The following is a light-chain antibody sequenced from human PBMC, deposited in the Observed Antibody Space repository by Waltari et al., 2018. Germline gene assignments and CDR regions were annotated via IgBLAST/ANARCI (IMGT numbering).Light chain of an antibody. CDR3: SSYAGSNTLQ. V-gene: IGLV2-23*01. CDR2: EVT. Sequence: QSALPQPASVSGSPGQSITIACTGTSSDVGSYNLVSWYQQHPVKAPKLIIYEVTKRPSGVSNRFSGSKSGNTASLTISGLQAEDEADYYCSSYAGSNTLQFGGGTKLTVL. J-gene: IGLJ3*02. CDR1: SSDVGSYNL.